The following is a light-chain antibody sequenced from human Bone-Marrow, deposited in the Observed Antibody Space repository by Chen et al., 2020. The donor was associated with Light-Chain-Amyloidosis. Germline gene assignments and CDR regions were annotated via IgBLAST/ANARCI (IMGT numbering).Light chain of an antibody. J-gene: IGLJ2*01. CDR1: TYNIGAGYG. CDR2: GNT. Sequence: QSVLTQPPSVSGAPGQRVTISCTGSTYNIGAGYGVHWYQQVPGTAPKLLIYGNTNRPSGVPDRFSASKSGTAASLAITGLQAEDEADYDCQYYDSSLSSSVFGGGTKLTVL. CDR3: QYYDSSLSSSV. V-gene: IGLV1-40*01.